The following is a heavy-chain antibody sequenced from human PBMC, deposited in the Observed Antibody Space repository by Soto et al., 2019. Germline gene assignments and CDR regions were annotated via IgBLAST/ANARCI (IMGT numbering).Heavy chain of an antibody. D-gene: IGHD5-12*01. J-gene: IGHJ4*02. CDR1: GFSFNRHG. CDR2: ISYDGSNQ. CDR3: VRGNTGYGNFDS. Sequence: GGSLRLSCEASGFSFNRHGIHWVRQAPGKGLEWLAVISYDGSNQDYADSVRGRFTISRDNAKSTLYLQMNSLRAEDTAVYYCVRGNTGYGNFDSWGQGTLVTVSS. V-gene: IGHV3-30-3*01.